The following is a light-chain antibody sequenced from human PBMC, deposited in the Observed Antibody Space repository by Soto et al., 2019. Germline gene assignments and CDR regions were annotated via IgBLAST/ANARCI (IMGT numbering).Light chain of an antibody. CDR1: TGAVTSGYY. CDR3: LLYYGGARGV. Sequence: QAVVTQEPSLTVSPGGTVTLTCASSTGAVTSGYYPNWFQQKPGQAPRALIYSTSNTHSWTPARFSGSLLGGKAALTLSGVQPEDEAEYYCLLYYGGARGVFGTGTKVTVL. CDR2: STS. V-gene: IGLV7-43*01. J-gene: IGLJ1*01.